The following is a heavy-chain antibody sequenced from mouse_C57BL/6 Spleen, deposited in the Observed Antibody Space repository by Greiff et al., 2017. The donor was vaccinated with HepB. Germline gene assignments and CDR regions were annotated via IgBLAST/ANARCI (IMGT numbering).Heavy chain of an antibody. J-gene: IGHJ4*01. V-gene: IGHV1-22*01. CDR3: AKSKIYYDYDDAMDY. D-gene: IGHD2-4*01. CDR1: GYTFTDYN. CDR2: INPNNGGT. Sequence: VQLKQSGPELVKPGASVKMSCKASGYTFTDYNMHWVKQSHGKSLEWIGYINPNNGGTSYNQKFKGKATLTVNKSSSTAYMELRSLTSEDSAVYYCAKSKIYYDYDDAMDYWGQGTSVTVSS.